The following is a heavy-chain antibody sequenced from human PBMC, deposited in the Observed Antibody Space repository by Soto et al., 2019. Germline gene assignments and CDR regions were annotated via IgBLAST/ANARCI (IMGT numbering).Heavy chain of an antibody. CDR1: GFTFSSYS. J-gene: IGHJ4*02. CDR3: ARGGTAAPGAAYYFDY. D-gene: IGHD6-13*01. V-gene: IGHV3-21*01. Sequence: EVQLVESGGDLVKPGGSVRLSCAASGFTFSSYSMNWVRQAPGKGLEWVSSISISSSYIYYADSLKGRFTISRDNAKNSPYLQMDSLRVEDTAVYYCARGGTAAPGAAYYFDYWGQGTLVTVSS. CDR2: ISISSSYI.